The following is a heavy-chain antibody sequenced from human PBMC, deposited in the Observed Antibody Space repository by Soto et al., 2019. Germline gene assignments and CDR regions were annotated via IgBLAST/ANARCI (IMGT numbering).Heavy chain of an antibody. J-gene: IGHJ4*02. V-gene: IGHV4-30-4*01. CDR1: GGSISSGDYY. CDR3: ASEKRVVPGTRGYFDY. Sequence: PSETLSLTCTVSGGSISSGDYYWSWIRQPPGKGLEWIGYIYYSGSTYYNPSLKSRVTISVDTSKNQFSLHLDSVTPEDTAVYYCASEKRVVPGTRGYFDYWGPGALVTVSS. D-gene: IGHD6-19*01. CDR2: IYYSGST.